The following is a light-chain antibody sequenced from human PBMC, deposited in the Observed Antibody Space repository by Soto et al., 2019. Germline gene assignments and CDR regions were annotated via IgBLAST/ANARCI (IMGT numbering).Light chain of an antibody. J-gene: IGKJ1*01. Sequence: EIVMTQSPATRSVSPGERATLSCRASQSITNNLAWYQQKPGKAPRLLIFDASTRATGVPVRFSGSGSGTEFTLTVSSLQSEDFAVYYCQQYGNWPRTFGQGTKVEVK. CDR1: QSITNN. V-gene: IGKV3-15*01. CDR2: DAS. CDR3: QQYGNWPRT.